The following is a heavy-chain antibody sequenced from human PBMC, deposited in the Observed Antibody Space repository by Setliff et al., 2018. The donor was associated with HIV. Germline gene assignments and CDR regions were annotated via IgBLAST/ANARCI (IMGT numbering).Heavy chain of an antibody. V-gene: IGHV4-39*01. CDR2: IYYSGST. J-gene: IGHJ4*02. Sequence: SETLSLTCTVSGGSISSGSYYWSWIRQPPGKGLEWIGSIYYSGSTYYNPSLKSRVTISVDTSKNQFSLRLTSVTAADTAVYFCARLKRDGTYFFDFWGQGTLVTVSS. CDR3: ARLKRDGTYFFDF. D-gene: IGHD2-21*01. CDR1: GGSISSGSYY.